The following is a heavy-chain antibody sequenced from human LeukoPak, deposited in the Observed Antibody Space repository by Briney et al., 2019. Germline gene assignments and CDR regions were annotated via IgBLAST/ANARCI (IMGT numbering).Heavy chain of an antibody. V-gene: IGHV3-33*01. CDR2: ICYDGSSQ. CDR1: GVTFTNDG. CDR3: AAVQYSASRHAS. Sequence: PGGSLRLSCAASGVTFTNDGMHWLRQAPGKGLEWVAVICYDGSSQSYADSVKGRFTISSDNSNNTLYLQMNSLRAEDTAVYYCAAVQYSASRHASWGQGTLFTVSS. D-gene: IGHD5-12*01. J-gene: IGHJ5*02.